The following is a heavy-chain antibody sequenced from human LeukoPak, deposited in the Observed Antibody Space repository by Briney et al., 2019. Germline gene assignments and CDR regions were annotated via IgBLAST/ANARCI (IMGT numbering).Heavy chain of an antibody. V-gene: IGHV3-30*03. CDR2: ISYDGSNK. CDR3: ARARGAFDI. CDR1: GFTFSSYG. J-gene: IGHJ3*02. Sequence: GGSLRLSCAASGFTFSSYGMHWVRQAPGKGLEWVAVISYDGSNKYYVDSVKGRFTISRDKSKNTLYLQMNSLRAEDTAVYYCARARGAFDIWGQGTMVTVSS.